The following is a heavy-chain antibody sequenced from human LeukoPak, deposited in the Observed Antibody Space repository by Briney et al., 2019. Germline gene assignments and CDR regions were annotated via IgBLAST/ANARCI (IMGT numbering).Heavy chain of an antibody. Sequence: SETLSLTCTVSGGSISSSSYYWGWIRQPPGKGLEWIGSIYYSGSTYYNPSLKSRVTISVDTSKNQFSLKLSSVTAADTAVYYCARGDWLLFDYWGQGTLVTVSS. J-gene: IGHJ4*02. D-gene: IGHD3-9*01. V-gene: IGHV4-39*07. CDR3: ARGDWLLFDY. CDR1: GGSISSSSYY. CDR2: IYYSGST.